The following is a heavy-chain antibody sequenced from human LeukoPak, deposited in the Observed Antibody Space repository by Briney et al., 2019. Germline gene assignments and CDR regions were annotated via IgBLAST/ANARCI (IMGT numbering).Heavy chain of an antibody. CDR1: GGSISSYY. Sequence: PSETLSLTCTVSGGSISSYYWSWIRQPPGKGLEWIGYIYYSGSTNYNPSLKSRVTISVDTSKNQFSLKLSSVTAADTAVYYCARDRGLWIQLAPAYSSGLGDDAFDIWGQGTMVTVSS. J-gene: IGHJ3*02. D-gene: IGHD5-18*01. CDR2: IYYSGST. V-gene: IGHV4-59*01. CDR3: ARDRGLWIQLAPAYSSGLGDDAFDI.